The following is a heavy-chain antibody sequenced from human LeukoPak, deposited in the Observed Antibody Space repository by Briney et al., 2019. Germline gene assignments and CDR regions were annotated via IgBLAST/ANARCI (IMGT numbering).Heavy chain of an antibody. CDR2: IYHSGST. J-gene: IGHJ6*02. CDR1: GGSISSSNW. D-gene: IGHD1-14*01. Sequence: SGTLSLTCAVSGGSISSSNWWSWVRQPPGKGLEWIGYIYHSGSTNYNPSLKSRVTISIDTSKTQFSLKLSSVTAADTAVYYCARGARYGDVWGQGTTVTVSS. V-gene: IGHV4-4*02. CDR3: ARGARYGDV.